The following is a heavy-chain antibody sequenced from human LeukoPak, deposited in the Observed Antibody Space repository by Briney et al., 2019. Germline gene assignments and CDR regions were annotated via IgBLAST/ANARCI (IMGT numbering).Heavy chain of an antibody. V-gene: IGHV3-48*01. Sequence: GGSLRLSCAASGFTFSSYSMNWVRQAPGKGLEWVSYISSSSSTIYYADSVKGRFTISRDNAKNSLYLQMNSLRAEDTAVYYCARGGHGYYDFWSDYSTNWFDPWGQGTLVTVSS. D-gene: IGHD3-3*01. CDR1: GFTFSSYS. J-gene: IGHJ5*02. CDR2: ISSSSSTI. CDR3: ARGGHGYYDFWSDYSTNWFDP.